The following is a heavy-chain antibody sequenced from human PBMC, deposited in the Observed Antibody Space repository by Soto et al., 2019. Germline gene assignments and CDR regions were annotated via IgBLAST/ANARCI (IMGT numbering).Heavy chain of an antibody. Sequence: QVQLVQSGAEVKKPGASVKVSCKASGYTFTSYGISWVRQAPGQGLEWMGWISAYNGNTNYAQKLQGRVTMTTDTSTSTAYSERRSLRSDDTAVYYCARVPPYYYGSGSYSVNDYWGQGTLVTVSS. CDR3: ARVPPYYYGSGSYSVNDY. J-gene: IGHJ4*02. CDR1: GYTFTSYG. CDR2: ISAYNGNT. D-gene: IGHD3-10*01. V-gene: IGHV1-18*01.